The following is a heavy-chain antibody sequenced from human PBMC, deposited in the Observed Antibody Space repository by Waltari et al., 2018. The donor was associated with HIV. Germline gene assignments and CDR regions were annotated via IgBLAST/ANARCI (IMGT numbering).Heavy chain of an antibody. CDR1: GFTFSSYD. CDR3: ARGVQRGDYSRVGGVDY. V-gene: IGHV3-13*04. J-gene: IGHJ4*02. D-gene: IGHD3-10*01. CDR2: IGTAGDT. Sequence: EVQLVESGGGLVQPGGSLRLSCAASGFTFSSYDMHWVRQATGKGLEWVSAIGTAGDTYYPGSVKGRFTISRENAKNSLYLQMNSLRAGDTAVYYCARGVQRGDYSRVGGVDYWGQGTLVTVSS.